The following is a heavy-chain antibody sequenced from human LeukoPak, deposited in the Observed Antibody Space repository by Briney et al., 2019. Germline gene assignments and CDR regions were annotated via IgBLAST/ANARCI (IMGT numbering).Heavy chain of an antibody. D-gene: IGHD2-15*01. CDR3: AKSGQAAGRPDAFDI. CDR1: GGSISSYY. Sequence: SETLSLTCTVSGGSISSYYWSWIRQPPGKGLEWIGYIYYSGSTNYNPSLKSRVTISVDTSKNQFSLKLNSVTAADTAVFFCAKSGQAAGRPDAFDIWGQGTKVAVSS. J-gene: IGHJ3*02. V-gene: IGHV4-59*12. CDR2: IYYSGST.